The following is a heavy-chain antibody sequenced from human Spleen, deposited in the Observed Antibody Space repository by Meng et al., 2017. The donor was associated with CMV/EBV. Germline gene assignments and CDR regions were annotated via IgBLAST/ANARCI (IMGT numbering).Heavy chain of an antibody. CDR3: ARDQFIFDY. CDR2: ISGYNNRT. CDR1: GYNFTGYY. Sequence: ASVKVSCKASGYNFTGYYIHWVRQAPGQGLEWMGWISGYNNRTKYAQKVQGRVTMTTDTSTSTVYMELTNLTSDDTAVYYCARDQFIFDYWGQGTLVTVSS. V-gene: IGHV1-18*04. J-gene: IGHJ4*02.